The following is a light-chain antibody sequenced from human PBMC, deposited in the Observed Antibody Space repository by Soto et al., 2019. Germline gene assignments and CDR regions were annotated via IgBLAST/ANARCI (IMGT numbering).Light chain of an antibody. V-gene: IGKV1-16*02. CDR1: QGISNF. J-gene: IGKJ4*01. Sequence: DIQMTQSPSSLSASVGDTITITCRARQGISNFLAWFQQKPGKAPKSLIYGASSLQSGVPSKFSGGGSDTDFTLSISSLQPEVSATYFCQQYLSYPLTFGVYTEVEI. CDR2: GAS. CDR3: QQYLSYPLT.